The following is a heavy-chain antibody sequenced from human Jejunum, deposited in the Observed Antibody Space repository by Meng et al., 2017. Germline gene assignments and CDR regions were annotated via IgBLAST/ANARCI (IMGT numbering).Heavy chain of an antibody. CDR3: ARVNVNSSSWFFDS. J-gene: IGHJ4*02. V-gene: IGHV4-34*01. CDR2: VDHRGSA. CDR1: GGSFSSYY. D-gene: IGHD3-9*01. Sequence: QGQLQQWGPGLLKAAETRARACTVRGGSFSSYYWAWIRQSPGQGLDWLGEVDHRGSADYKSSLKGRLTISLDTSKNHFSLTLTSVTAADTAVYFCARVNVNSSSWFFDSWGQGTLVTVSS.